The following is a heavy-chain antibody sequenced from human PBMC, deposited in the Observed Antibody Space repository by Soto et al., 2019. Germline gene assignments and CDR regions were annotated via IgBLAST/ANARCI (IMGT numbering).Heavy chain of an antibody. V-gene: IGHV4-39*01. CDR1: GGSISSSSYY. CDR3: ARQLIAAAGQYYFDY. D-gene: IGHD6-13*01. CDR2: IYYGGST. Sequence: QLQLQESGPGLVKPSETLSLTCTVSGGSISSSSYYWGWIRQPPGKGLEWIGSIYYGGSTYYNPSLKSRVTISVDTSKNQFSLKLSSVTAADTAVYYCARQLIAAAGQYYFDYWGQGTLVTVSS. J-gene: IGHJ4*02.